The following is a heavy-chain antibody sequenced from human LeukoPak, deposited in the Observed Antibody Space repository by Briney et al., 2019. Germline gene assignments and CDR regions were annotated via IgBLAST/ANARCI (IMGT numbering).Heavy chain of an antibody. CDR3: ARGPYSSSYFVTTPWFDP. CDR1: GYTFSDHY. CDR2: INPNSGGT. Sequence: ASVKVSCKASGYTFSDHYIHWVRQAPGQGLEWMGWINPNSGGTNYAQKFQGRVTMTRDTSISTAYMDLSRLKSDDTAVYYCARGPYSSSYFVTTPWFDPWGQGTLVTVSS. D-gene: IGHD6-13*01. J-gene: IGHJ5*02. V-gene: IGHV1-2*02.